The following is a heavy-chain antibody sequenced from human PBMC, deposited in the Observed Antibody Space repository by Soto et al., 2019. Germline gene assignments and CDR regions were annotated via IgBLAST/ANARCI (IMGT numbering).Heavy chain of an antibody. D-gene: IGHD5-18*01. CDR3: ATYRSDTGPVDF. V-gene: IGHV4-39*01. J-gene: IGHJ4*02. Sequence: ETFASSFTVSGASMSSTRYYWTWIRQPPGKGLEWIGSGTTYNNPSLSSRVTRSVDTSKEQFSLKLSSVTAADTAVYYCATYRSDTGPVDFWGQG. CDR2: SGTT. CDR1: GASMSSTRYY.